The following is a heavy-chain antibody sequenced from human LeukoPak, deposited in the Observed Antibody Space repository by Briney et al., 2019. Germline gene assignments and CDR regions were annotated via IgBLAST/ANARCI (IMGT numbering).Heavy chain of an antibody. D-gene: IGHD1-14*01. Sequence: SETLSLTCTVSGGSISSSSYYWGWIRQPPGKGLELIGSIYFSGSTAYSPSLKSRVTISVDTSKNQFSLKLSSVTAADTAVYYCARRSPITPNYFDYWGQGTLVTVSS. CDR3: ARRSPITPNYFDY. V-gene: IGHV4-39*07. J-gene: IGHJ4*02. CDR2: IYFSGST. CDR1: GGSISSSSYY.